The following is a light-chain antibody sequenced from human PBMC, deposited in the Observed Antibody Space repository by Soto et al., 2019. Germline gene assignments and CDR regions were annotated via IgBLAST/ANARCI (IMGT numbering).Light chain of an antibody. J-gene: IGKJ2*01. V-gene: IGKV1-39*01. CDR1: QSISSY. Sequence: GDRVTITCRASQSISSYLNWYQQKPGKAPKLLIYAASSLQSGVPSRFSGSGSGTDFTLTISSLQPEDFATYYCQQSYSTPRTFGQGTKLEIK. CDR3: QQSYSTPRT. CDR2: AAS.